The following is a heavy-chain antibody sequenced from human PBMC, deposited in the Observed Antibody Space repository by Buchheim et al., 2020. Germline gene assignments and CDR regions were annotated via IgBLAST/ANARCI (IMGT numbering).Heavy chain of an antibody. CDR3: ARDLCSGGSCYSLY. D-gene: IGHD2-15*01. Sequence: QVQLQESGPGLVKPSQTLSLTCTVSGGSISSGSYYWSWIRQPAGKGLEWIGRIYTSGSTNYNPSPKSRITISVDTSKNQFSLKLSSVTAADTAVYYCARDLCSGGSCYSLYWGQGTL. CDR2: IYTSGST. CDR1: GGSISSGSYY. J-gene: IGHJ4*02. V-gene: IGHV4-61*02.